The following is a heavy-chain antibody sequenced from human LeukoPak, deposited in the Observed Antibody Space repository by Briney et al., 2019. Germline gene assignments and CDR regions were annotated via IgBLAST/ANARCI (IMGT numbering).Heavy chain of an antibody. D-gene: IGHD2-21*02. CDR1: GFTFSSYG. Sequence: GGSLRLSCAASGFTFSSYGMHWVRQAPGKGLEWVAVISYDGSNKYYADSVKGRFTIPRDNSKNTLYLQMNSLRAEDTAVYYCAKDSCGGDCSLLDYWGQGTLVTVSS. J-gene: IGHJ4*02. CDR3: AKDSCGGDCSLLDY. CDR2: ISYDGSNK. V-gene: IGHV3-30*18.